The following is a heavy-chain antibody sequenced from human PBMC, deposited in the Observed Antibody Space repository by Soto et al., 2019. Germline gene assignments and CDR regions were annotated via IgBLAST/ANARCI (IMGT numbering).Heavy chain of an antibody. CDR3: ARLPGVRGVFDGFNV. D-gene: IGHD3-10*01. Sequence: GESLKISCKGSGYSFTSYWISWVRQMPGKGLEWMGRIDPSDSYTNYSPSFQGHATISADKSISTAYLQWSSLKASDTAMYFCARLPGVRGVFDGFNVWGQGTMVTVSS. V-gene: IGHV5-10-1*01. CDR2: IDPSDSYT. J-gene: IGHJ3*01. CDR1: GYSFTSYW.